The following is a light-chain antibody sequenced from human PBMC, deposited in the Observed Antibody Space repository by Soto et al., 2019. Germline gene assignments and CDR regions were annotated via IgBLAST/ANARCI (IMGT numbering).Light chain of an antibody. V-gene: IGKV3-15*01. CDR2: GAS. J-gene: IGKJ2*01. CDR3: KQYNNWPPRT. Sequence: EIVMTQSPATLSVSPGERATLSCRASQSISNNLAWYQQKPGQAPSLLIYGASTRATGIPARFSGSGSGTEFTLTISSLQSEDSAVYYCKQYNNWPPRTFGQGTKLEIK. CDR1: QSISNN.